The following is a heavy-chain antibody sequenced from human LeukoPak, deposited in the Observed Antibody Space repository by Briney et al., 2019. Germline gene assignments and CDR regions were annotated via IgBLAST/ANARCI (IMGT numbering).Heavy chain of an antibody. Sequence: SETLSLTCTVSGGSISSGDYYWSWIRQPPGKGLEWIGYIYYSGSTYYNPSLKSRVTISVDTSKNQFSLKLSSVTAADTAVYYCARAPNYGGPPLVAFDIWGQGTMVTVSS. CDR2: IYYSGST. CDR3: ARAPNYGGPPLVAFDI. D-gene: IGHD4-23*01. V-gene: IGHV4-30-4*01. J-gene: IGHJ3*02. CDR1: GGSISSGDYY.